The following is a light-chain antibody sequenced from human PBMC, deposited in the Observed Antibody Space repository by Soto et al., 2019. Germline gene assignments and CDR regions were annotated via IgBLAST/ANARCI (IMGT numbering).Light chain of an antibody. CDR1: RSNIGSNV. CDR2: HSN. J-gene: IGLJ2*01. Sequence: QSVLTQPPSASGTPGQRVTISCSGGRSNIGSNVVYWFQQLPGTAPKLLMYHSNQRPSGVPDRFSGSKSGTSASLTISGLQSDDGADYYCASWDDRMYVVLFGGGTKLTVL. V-gene: IGLV1-44*01. CDR3: ASWDDRMYVVL.